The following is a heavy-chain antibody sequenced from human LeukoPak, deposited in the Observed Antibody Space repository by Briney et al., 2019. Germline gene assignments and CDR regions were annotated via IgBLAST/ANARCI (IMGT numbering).Heavy chain of an antibody. J-gene: IGHJ2*01. Sequence: GGSLRLSCAASGFTFSSYGMHWVRQAPGKGLEWVAFIRYDGSNKYYADSVKGRFTISRDNSKNTLYLQMNSLRAEDTAVYYCARARVTPGWYFDLWGRGTLVTVSS. CDR3: ARARVTPGWYFDL. D-gene: IGHD2-21*02. CDR2: IRYDGSNK. CDR1: GFTFSSYG. V-gene: IGHV3-30*02.